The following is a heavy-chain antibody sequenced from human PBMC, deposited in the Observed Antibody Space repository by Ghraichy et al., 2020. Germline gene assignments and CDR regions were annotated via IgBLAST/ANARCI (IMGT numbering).Heavy chain of an antibody. V-gene: IGHV3-21*01. CDR3: AREVGSGSYTRGMDV. Sequence: GGSLRLSCAASGFTFSSYTLTWVRQAPGKELEWVSVISSSSNYMYYADSVKGRFTISSDNAKHSLSLQMDSLRAEDTAIYYCAREVGSGSYTRGMDVWGQGTTVTVSS. D-gene: IGHD3-10*01. CDR1: GFTFSSYT. J-gene: IGHJ6*02. CDR2: ISSSSNYM.